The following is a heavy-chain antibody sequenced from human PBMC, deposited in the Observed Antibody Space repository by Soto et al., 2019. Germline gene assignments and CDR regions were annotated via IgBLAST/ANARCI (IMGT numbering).Heavy chain of an antibody. D-gene: IGHD4-4*01. CDR2: INPSGGST. CDR3: ASPTYYSNYDYYYYGMDV. CDR1: GYPFTSYY. Sequence: QVQLVQSGAEVKKPGASVKVSCKASGYPFTSYYMHWVRQAPGQGLEWMGIINPSGGSTSYAQKFQGRVTMTRDTSTSTVYMELSSLRSEDTAVYYCASPTYYSNYDYYYYGMDVWGQGTTVTVSS. V-gene: IGHV1-46*01. J-gene: IGHJ6*02.